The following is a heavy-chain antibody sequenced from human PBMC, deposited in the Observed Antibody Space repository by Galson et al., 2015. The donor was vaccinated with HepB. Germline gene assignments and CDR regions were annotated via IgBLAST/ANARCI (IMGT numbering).Heavy chain of an antibody. Sequence: SLRLSCAASGFTLSNYAMTWVRQAPGKGLEWVSVISHSGDATYYADSVKGRFTISRDNSKNTLYLQMNSLRAEDTAVYYCARERRGAARHYRFDPWGQGTLVTVSS. D-gene: IGHD6-6*01. CDR2: ISHSGDAT. V-gene: IGHV3-23*01. CDR3: ARERRGAARHYRFDP. CDR1: GFTLSNYA. J-gene: IGHJ5*02.